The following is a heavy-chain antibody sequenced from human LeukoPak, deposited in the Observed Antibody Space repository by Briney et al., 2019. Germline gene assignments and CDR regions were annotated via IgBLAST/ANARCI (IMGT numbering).Heavy chain of an antibody. J-gene: IGHJ6*02. CDR1: GFTFSTFG. D-gene: IGHD2-2*03. Sequence: GGSLRLSCAASGFTFSTFGMHWVRQAPGKGLEWVAIIWYDGSNIHYADSVKGRFTISRDNSKNTLYLQMNSLRAEDTAVYYCAKVPWIDYYYGMDVWGQGTTVTVAS. V-gene: IGHV3-33*06. CDR2: IWYDGSNI. CDR3: AKVPWIDYYYGMDV.